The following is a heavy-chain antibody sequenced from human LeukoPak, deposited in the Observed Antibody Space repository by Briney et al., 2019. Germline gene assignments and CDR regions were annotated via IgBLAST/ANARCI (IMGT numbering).Heavy chain of an antibody. D-gene: IGHD3-10*01. J-gene: IGHJ4*02. Sequence: PSETLSLTCAVYGGSFSGYYWSWIRQPPGKGLEWIGEINHSGSTNYNPSLKSRVTMSVDTSKNQFSLKLSSVTAADTAVYYCARGDYYGSGSHQFIDYWGQGTLVTVSS. CDR2: INHSGST. CDR1: GGSFSGYY. V-gene: IGHV4-34*01. CDR3: ARGDYYGSGSHQFIDY.